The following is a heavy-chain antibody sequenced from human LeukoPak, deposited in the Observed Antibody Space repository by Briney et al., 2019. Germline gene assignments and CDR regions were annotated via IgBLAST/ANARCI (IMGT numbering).Heavy chain of an antibody. D-gene: IGHD1-7*01. CDR3: ARMDWNYGKFDY. CDR1: GGSISSYY. V-gene: IGHV4-4*09. J-gene: IGHJ4*02. Sequence: SETLSLTCTVSGGSISSYYWSWIRQPPGKGLEWIGYIYTSGSTNYNPSLKSRVTISVDTSKNQFSLKLSSVTAADTAVYYCARMDWNYGKFDYWGQGTLATVSS. CDR2: IYTSGST.